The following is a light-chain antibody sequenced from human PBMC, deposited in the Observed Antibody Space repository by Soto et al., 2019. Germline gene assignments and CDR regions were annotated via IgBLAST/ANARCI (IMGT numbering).Light chain of an antibody. Sequence: QSALTQPASVSGSPGQSITIFCTGTSSDVGSYNRVSWYQQPPGTAPKLIIYEVSNRPSGVPDRFSGSKSGNTASLTISGLQAEDEADYYCNSYTTSSTYVFGTGTKVT. CDR2: EVS. V-gene: IGLV2-18*02. CDR3: NSYTTSSTYV. CDR1: SSDVGSYNR. J-gene: IGLJ1*01.